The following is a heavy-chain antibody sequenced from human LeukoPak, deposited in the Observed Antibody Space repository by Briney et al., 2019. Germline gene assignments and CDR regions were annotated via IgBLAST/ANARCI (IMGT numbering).Heavy chain of an antibody. D-gene: IGHD6-19*01. CDR3: AKDRGQWLDGADFDY. CDR1: GFTFTNYP. Sequence: PGGSLRLSCAASGFTFTNYPIHWVRQAPGKGLEWVTVISYDGSTKYYADSVKGRFTISRDNSKNALYLQMNSLRAEDTAVYYCAKDRGQWLDGADFDYWGQGTLVTVSS. V-gene: IGHV3-30*04. CDR2: ISYDGSTK. J-gene: IGHJ4*02.